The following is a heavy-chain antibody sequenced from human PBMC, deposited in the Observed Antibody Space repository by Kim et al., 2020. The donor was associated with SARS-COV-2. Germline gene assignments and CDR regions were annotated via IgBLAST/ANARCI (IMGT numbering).Heavy chain of an antibody. V-gene: IGHV4-39*01. J-gene: IGHJ6*03. Sequence: SEALSLTCTVSGGSVNSRHYYWGWVRQPPGKGLEWIATIYYSGNTYYSPSLKSRVTISADTSKSQFSLQLSSVTAADTAVYFCAGGDTWEPLYYYYYMDVWGKGTTVTVSS. CDR3: AGGDTWEPLYYYYYMDV. D-gene: IGHD1-26*01. CDR1: GGSVNSRHYY. CDR2: IYYSGNT.